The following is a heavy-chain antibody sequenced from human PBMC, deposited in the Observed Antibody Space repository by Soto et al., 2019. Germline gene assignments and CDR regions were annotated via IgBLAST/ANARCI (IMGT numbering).Heavy chain of an antibody. D-gene: IGHD3-22*01. CDR1: GFTFSSYA. V-gene: IGHV3-30-3*01. J-gene: IGHJ3*02. Sequence: GGSLRLSCAASGFTFSSYAMHWVRQAPGKGLEWVAVISYDGSNKYYADSVKGRFTISRDNSKNTLYLQMNSLRAEDTAVYYCARVRAMGNYDSSGYYLTGSAFDIWGQGTMVTVSS. CDR2: ISYDGSNK. CDR3: ARVRAMGNYDSSGYYLTGSAFDI.